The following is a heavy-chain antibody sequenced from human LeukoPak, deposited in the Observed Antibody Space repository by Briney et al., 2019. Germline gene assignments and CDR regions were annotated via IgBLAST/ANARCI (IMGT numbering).Heavy chain of an antibody. D-gene: IGHD5-18*01. V-gene: IGHV3-21*01. J-gene: IGHJ4*02. CDR2: ISSSSSYI. CDR1: GFTFSSYS. Sequence: AGGSLRLSCAASGFTFSSYSMNWVCQAPGKGLEWVSSISSSSSYIYYADSVKGRFTISRDNAKNSLYLQMNSLRAEDTAVYYCARGLGYSYGHDYWGQGTLVTVSS. CDR3: ARGLGYSYGHDY.